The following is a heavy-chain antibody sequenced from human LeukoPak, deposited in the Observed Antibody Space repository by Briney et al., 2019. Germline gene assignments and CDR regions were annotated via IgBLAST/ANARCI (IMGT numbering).Heavy chain of an antibody. CDR2: ISYDGSNK. CDR1: GFSFSSYA. Sequence: GGSLRLSCAASGFSFSSYAVHWVRQAPGKGLEWVAVISYDGSNKYSADSVKGRFTISRDNSKNTLYLQMNSLRADDTAVYYCARSNYYTVDVWGQGTAVTVSS. V-gene: IGHV3-30-3*01. J-gene: IGHJ6*02. CDR3: ARSNYYTVDV.